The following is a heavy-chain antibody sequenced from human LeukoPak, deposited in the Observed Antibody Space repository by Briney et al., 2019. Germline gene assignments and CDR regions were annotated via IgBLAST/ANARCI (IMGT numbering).Heavy chain of an antibody. V-gene: IGHV3-21*01. D-gene: IGHD3-3*01. J-gene: IGHJ4*02. CDR3: ARDSLIFGVVTTFDY. CDR1: GFTFSSYA. Sequence: PGGSLRLSCAASGFTFSSYAMSWVRQAPGKGLEWVSSITSTSTYIYYADSVKGRFTISRDNAKNSLYLQMNSLRAEDTAVYYCARDSLIFGVVTTFDYWGQGTLVTVSS. CDR2: ITSTSTYI.